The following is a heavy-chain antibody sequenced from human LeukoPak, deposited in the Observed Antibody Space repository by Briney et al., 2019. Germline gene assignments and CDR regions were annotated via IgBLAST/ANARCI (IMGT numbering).Heavy chain of an antibody. Sequence: SVEVSCKASGGTFSSYAISWVRQAPGQGPEWMGGIIPIFATVNYAQKFQGRVTITADESTSTAYMELSSLRSEDTAVYYCARGPITTRSHFDYWGQGTLVTVSS. CDR1: GGTFSSYA. CDR3: ARGPITTRSHFDY. V-gene: IGHV1-69*13. J-gene: IGHJ4*02. CDR2: IIPIFATV. D-gene: IGHD3-22*01.